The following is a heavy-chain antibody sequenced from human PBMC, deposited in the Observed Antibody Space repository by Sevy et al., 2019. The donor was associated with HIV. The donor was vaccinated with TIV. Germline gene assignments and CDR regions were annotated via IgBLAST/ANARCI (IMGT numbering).Heavy chain of an antibody. Sequence: GWSLRLSCAASGFTFSSYSMNWVRQAPGKGLEWVSSISSSSSYIYYADSVKGRFTISRDNAKNSLYLQMNSLRAEDTAVYYCASPYYYDSSGYYRLGYWGQGTLVTVSS. D-gene: IGHD3-22*01. CDR3: ASPYYYDSSGYYRLGY. J-gene: IGHJ4*02. V-gene: IGHV3-21*01. CDR1: GFTFSSYS. CDR2: ISSSSSYI.